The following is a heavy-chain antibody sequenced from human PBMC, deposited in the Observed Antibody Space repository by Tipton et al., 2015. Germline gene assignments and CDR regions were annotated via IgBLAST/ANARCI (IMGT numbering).Heavy chain of an antibody. CDR2: ISSSSTI. CDR3: ARGGCTNGVCSYWYFDL. J-gene: IGHJ2*01. V-gene: IGHV3-48*02. D-gene: IGHD2-8*01. Sequence: GSLRLSCAASGFTFSSYSMNWVRQAPGKGLEWVSYISSSSTIYYADSVKGRFTISRDNAKNSLYLQMNSLRDEDTAVYYCARGGCTNGVCSYWYFDLWGRGTLVTVSS. CDR1: GFTFSSYS.